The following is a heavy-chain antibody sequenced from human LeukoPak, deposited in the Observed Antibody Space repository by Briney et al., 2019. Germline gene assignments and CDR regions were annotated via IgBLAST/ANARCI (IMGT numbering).Heavy chain of an antibody. J-gene: IGHJ5*02. D-gene: IGHD2-15*01. Sequence: TSQTLSLTXTVSGDSITSDTYYWSWIRQPAGKGLEWIGRIYASGSTTYNASLKSRVTISVDTSKNQFSLKLSSVTAADTAVYYCAGTRRYCSGGSCYNWFDPWGQGTLVTVSS. V-gene: IGHV4-61*02. CDR2: IYASGST. CDR1: GDSITSDTYY. CDR3: AGTRRYCSGGSCYNWFDP.